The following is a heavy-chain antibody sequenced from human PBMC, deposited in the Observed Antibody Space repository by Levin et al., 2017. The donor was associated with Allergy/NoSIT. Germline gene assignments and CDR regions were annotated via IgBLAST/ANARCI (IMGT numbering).Heavy chain of an antibody. Sequence: GGSLRLSCAASGFTFSSYGMHWVRQAPGKGLEWVAVIWYDGSYKYYADSAKGRFTISRDNSKNTLYLQINSLRAEDTAVYYCARDPSYGYSGFDYWGQGTLVTVS. CDR3: ARDPSYGYSGFDY. CDR1: GFTFSSYG. V-gene: IGHV3-33*01. CDR2: IWYDGSYK. J-gene: IGHJ4*02. D-gene: IGHD5-18*01.